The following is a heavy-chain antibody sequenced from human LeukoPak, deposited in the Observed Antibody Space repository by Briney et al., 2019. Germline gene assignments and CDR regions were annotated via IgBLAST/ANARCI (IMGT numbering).Heavy chain of an antibody. Sequence: SETLSLTCTVSGGSISSSSYYWGWIRQPPGKGLEWIGSIYYSGNTYYNPSLKSRVTISVDTSKNQFSLKLSSVTAADTAVYYCAREVPAAFDYWGQGTLVTVSS. CDR2: IYYSGNT. V-gene: IGHV4-39*07. CDR1: GGSISSSSYY. D-gene: IGHD2-2*01. J-gene: IGHJ4*02. CDR3: AREVPAAFDY.